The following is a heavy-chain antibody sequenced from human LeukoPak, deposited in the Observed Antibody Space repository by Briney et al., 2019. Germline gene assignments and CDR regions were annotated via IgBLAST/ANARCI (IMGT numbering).Heavy chain of an antibody. CDR1: GGTFSSYA. D-gene: IGHD6-19*01. J-gene: IGHJ4*02. CDR2: IIPIFGTA. V-gene: IGHV1-69*13. Sequence: SVKVSCKASGGTFSSYAISWVRQAPGQGLEWMGGIIPIFGTANYAQKFQGRVTITADESTSTAYMELSSLRSEDTAVYYCARSDGSSGWYTAGDLDYWGQGTLVTVSS. CDR3: ARSDGSSGWYTAGDLDY.